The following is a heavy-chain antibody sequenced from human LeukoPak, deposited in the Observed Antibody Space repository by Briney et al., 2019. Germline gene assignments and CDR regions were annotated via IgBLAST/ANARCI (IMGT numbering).Heavy chain of an antibody. CDR2: MNPNSGNT. J-gene: IGHJ4*02. D-gene: IGHD2-2*02. Sequence: ASVNVSCAASGYTFTSYDINWVRQAAGQGLEWMGWMNPNSGNTGYAQKFQGRVTMTRSTSISTAYMELGSLTSEDTAVYYCTRGSQNCASASCYNFWGQGTLVTVSS. CDR3: TRGSQNCASASCYNF. CDR1: GYTFTSYD. V-gene: IGHV1-8*01.